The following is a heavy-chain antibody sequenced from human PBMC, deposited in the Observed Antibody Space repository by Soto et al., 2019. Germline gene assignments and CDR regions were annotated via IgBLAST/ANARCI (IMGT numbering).Heavy chain of an antibody. D-gene: IGHD3-16*01. Sequence: PAETLSLTCKVSGGSMNTYYWTWIRKPPGKGLEWIGYAYYTGTTNYKPSLKTRVTISVDTSKNQLPLKLTTVTDADKDMYYCAIASMIIIPMDVWGRGNRVTVSS. J-gene: IGHJ6*02. CDR1: GGSMNTYY. CDR3: AIASMIIIPMDV. V-gene: IGHV4-59*01. CDR2: AYYTGTT.